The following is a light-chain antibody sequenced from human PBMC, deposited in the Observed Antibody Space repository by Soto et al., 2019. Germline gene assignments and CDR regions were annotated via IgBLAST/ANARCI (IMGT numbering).Light chain of an antibody. Sequence: EIVLTQSPVTLSLSPGERAALSCRASQNIRNYLAWYQQKPGQSPRLLIYDAANRATDIPARFSGNGSGTDFTLTISGLEPEDFAVYFCQQRSNWPLTFGPGTKVDIK. V-gene: IGKV3-11*01. J-gene: IGKJ3*01. CDR1: QNIRNY. CDR3: QQRSNWPLT. CDR2: DAA.